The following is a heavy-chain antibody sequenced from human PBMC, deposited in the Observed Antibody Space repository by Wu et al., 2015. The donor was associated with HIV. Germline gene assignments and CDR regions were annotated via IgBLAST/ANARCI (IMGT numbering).Heavy chain of an antibody. CDR3: ARVGGSSWYREFDL. CDR1: GGTFSNYA. V-gene: IGHV1-69*12. D-gene: IGHD6-13*01. CDR2: IIPLFDTA. Sequence: QVQLVQSGAEVKKPGSSVRVSCKPSGGTFSNYAISWVRQAPGQGLEWMGGIIPLFDTAHSAQNFQGRVTITADESTSTAYMELSSLRYEDTAVYYCARVGGSSWYREFDLWGQGTMVTVSS. J-gene: IGHJ3*01.